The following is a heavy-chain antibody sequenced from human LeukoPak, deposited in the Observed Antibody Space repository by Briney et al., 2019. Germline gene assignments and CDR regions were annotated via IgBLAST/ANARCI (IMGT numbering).Heavy chain of an antibody. Sequence: PSETLSLTCTVSGGSISSYYWSWIRQPPGKGLEWIGYIYYSGSTNYNPSLKSRVTISVDTSKNQFSLKLSSVTAADTAVYYCARGWDYSSGWYSYFDYWGQGTLVTVSS. CDR2: IYYSGST. CDR3: ARGWDYSSGWYSYFDY. CDR1: GGSISSYY. D-gene: IGHD6-19*01. V-gene: IGHV4-59*01. J-gene: IGHJ4*02.